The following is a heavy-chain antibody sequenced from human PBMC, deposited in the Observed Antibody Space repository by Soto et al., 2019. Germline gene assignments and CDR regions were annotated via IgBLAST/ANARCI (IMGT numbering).Heavy chain of an antibody. D-gene: IGHD3-22*01. J-gene: IGHJ4*02. CDR2: VYWNDDK. V-gene: IGHV2-5*01. Sequence: SGATLVNPTPPLTLTCTFSGFSLSSSGMSVGWFRQAPGKAPEWLSLVYWNDDKRYSPSLKSRLTISKDTSTNQVVLTMTNMDSVDTGTYYCAHMYYYDGSGYYPTSDYWGQGTLVTVSS. CDR3: AHMYYYDGSGYYPTSDY. CDR1: GFSLSSSGMS.